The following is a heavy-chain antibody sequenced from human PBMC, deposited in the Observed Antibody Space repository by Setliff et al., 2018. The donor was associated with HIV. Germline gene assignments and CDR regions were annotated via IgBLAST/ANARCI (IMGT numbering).Heavy chain of an antibody. Sequence: ASVKVSCKASEYTFTSYYMHWVRQAPGQGLEWMGIINPSGGSTSYAQKFQGRVTMTRDTSTSTVYMELSSLRSEDTAVYYCARQSLTGTTGINWFDPWGQGTLVTVSS. CDR2: INPSGGST. V-gene: IGHV1-46*01. J-gene: IGHJ5*02. D-gene: IGHD1-20*01. CDR1: EYTFTSYY. CDR3: ARQSLTGTTGINWFDP.